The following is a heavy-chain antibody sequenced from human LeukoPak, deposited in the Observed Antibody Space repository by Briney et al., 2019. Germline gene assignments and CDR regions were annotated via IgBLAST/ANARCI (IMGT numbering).Heavy chain of an antibody. V-gene: IGHV4-59*12. CDR1: GGSISSYY. J-gene: IGHJ6*03. D-gene: IGHD3-10*01. Sequence: SETLSLTCTVSGGSISSYYWSWIRQPAGKGLEWIGTFYYSGTTYYNPSLKSRVTISRDTSKNQFSLKLRSVTAADTAVYFCARSYHRYYNYMDVWGKGTTVTVSS. CDR3: ARSYHRYYNYMDV. CDR2: FYYSGTT.